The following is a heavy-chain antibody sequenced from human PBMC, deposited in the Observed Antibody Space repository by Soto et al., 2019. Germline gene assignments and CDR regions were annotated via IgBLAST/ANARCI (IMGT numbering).Heavy chain of an antibody. CDR2: IYYSGST. V-gene: IGHV4-39*01. D-gene: IGHD6-13*01. CDR1: GGSISSSSYY. CDR3: VRSRESSSWPIDY. Sequence: QLQLQESGPGLVKPSETLSLTCTVSGGSISSSSYYWGWIRQPPGKGLEWIGSIYYSGSTYYNPAPRSRVTISVDTSKNQFSLKLSSVTAADTAVYYCVRSRESSSWPIDYWGQGTLVTVSS. J-gene: IGHJ4*02.